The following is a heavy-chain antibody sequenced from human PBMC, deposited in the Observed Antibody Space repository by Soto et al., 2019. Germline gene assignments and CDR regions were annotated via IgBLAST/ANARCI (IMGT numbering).Heavy chain of an antibody. CDR2: ISWNSGSI. Sequence: EVQLVESGGGLVQPGRSLRLSCAASGFTFDDYAMHWVRQAPGKGLEWVSGISWNSGSIGYADSVKGRFTISRDNAKNSLYLQMNSLRAEDTALYYCAKAMYSSSSRDAFDIWGQGTMVTVSS. J-gene: IGHJ3*02. CDR1: GFTFDDYA. D-gene: IGHD6-6*01. V-gene: IGHV3-9*01. CDR3: AKAMYSSSSRDAFDI.